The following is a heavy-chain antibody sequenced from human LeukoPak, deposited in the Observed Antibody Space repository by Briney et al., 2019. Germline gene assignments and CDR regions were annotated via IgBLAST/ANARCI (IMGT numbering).Heavy chain of an antibody. V-gene: IGHV4-4*02. CDR1: GGSITSSNW. D-gene: IGHD3-10*01. J-gene: IGHJ3*02. CDR3: ARDVGGGSGSYYNLAAFDI. CDR2: IYYTGNT. Sequence: SETLSLTCAVSGGSITSSNWWSWVRQPPGKGLGWIGEIYYTGNTNYNPSLKSRVTISVDKSNNQFSLNLSSVTAADTAVYYCARDVGGGSGSYYNLAAFDIWGQGTMVTVPS.